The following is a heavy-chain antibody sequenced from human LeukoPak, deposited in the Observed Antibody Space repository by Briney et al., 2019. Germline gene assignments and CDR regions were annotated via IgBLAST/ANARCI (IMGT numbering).Heavy chain of an antibody. Sequence: PSETLSLTCTVSGASTSGSTYYWGWIRQPPGKGLEWIGNTYYSGSTYYSPSLKSRLTISVDTSRNQFSLKLSSVTAADTAVYYCARLPVDTTMVSSFDYWGQGTLVTVSS. CDR2: TYYSGST. J-gene: IGHJ4*02. CDR3: ARLPVDTTMVSSFDY. V-gene: IGHV4-39*01. D-gene: IGHD5-18*01. CDR1: GASTSGSTYY.